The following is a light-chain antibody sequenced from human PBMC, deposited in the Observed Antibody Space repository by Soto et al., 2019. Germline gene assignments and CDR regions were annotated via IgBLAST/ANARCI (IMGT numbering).Light chain of an antibody. J-gene: IGKJ3*01. Sequence: EIVLTQSPGTLSLSPGERATLSCRASQSVSSTFLAWYQQKPGQAPSLLIYAASSRATGIPDRFSGSGSGTDFALTISRLEPEDFALYYCQHYCSSLFSFGPGTKVDIK. CDR2: AAS. CDR1: QSVSSTF. CDR3: QHYCSSLFS. V-gene: IGKV3-20*01.